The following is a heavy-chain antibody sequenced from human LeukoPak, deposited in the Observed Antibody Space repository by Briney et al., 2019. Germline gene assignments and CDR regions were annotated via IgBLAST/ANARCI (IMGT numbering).Heavy chain of an antibody. J-gene: IGHJ3*02. Sequence: GSLRLSCTASGFIFSDYSMNWVRQAPGKGLEWVSYISSSGSTIYYADSVKGRFTISRDNAKNSLYLQMNSLRAEDTAVYYCARDSAGYSYGWGAFDIWGQGTMVTVSS. CDR3: ARDSAGYSYGWGAFDI. CDR2: ISSSGSTI. V-gene: IGHV3-48*04. D-gene: IGHD5-18*01. CDR1: GFIFSDYS.